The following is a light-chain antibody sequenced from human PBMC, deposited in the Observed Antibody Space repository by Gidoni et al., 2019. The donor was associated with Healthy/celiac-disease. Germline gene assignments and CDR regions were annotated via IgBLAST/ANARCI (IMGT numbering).Light chain of an antibody. V-gene: IGKV3-20*01. J-gene: IGKJ1*01. CDR2: GAT. Sequence: EIVLTQSPGTLSLSPGERATLSCRASQSVSGSYLAGYQQKPGQAPRLLIYGATSRATGIPDRFSGSGSGTDFTLTISRLEPEDFAVYYCQQYGSSKWTFGQGTKVEIK. CDR1: QSVSGSY. CDR3: QQYGSSKWT.